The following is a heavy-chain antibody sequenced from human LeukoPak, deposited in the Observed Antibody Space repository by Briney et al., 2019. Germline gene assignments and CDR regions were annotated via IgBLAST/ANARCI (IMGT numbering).Heavy chain of an antibody. J-gene: IGHJ6*02. D-gene: IGHD2-8*01. CDR1: GFTFSTYC. Sequence: GGSLRLSCAASGFTFSTYCMHWVRQAPGKGPMWVSRICPDGTVTNYADSVKARFIISRDNAKSSLNLQMNSLRAEDTALYYCVRNNAMDVWGQGTAVIVSS. CDR3: VRNNAMDV. CDR2: ICPDGTVT. V-gene: IGHV3-74*01.